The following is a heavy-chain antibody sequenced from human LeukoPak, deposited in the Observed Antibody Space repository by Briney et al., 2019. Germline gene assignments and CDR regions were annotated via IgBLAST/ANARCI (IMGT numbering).Heavy chain of an antibody. Sequence: PSETLSLTCTVSGGSISSHYWSWIRQPPGKGLEWIGYIYYSGSTNYNPSLKSRVTISVDTSKNQFSLKLSSVTAADTAVYYCARLYYNNSGYYYYFDYWGQGTLVTVSS. CDR2: IYYSGST. J-gene: IGHJ4*02. V-gene: IGHV4-59*08. CDR1: GGSISSHY. D-gene: IGHD3-22*01. CDR3: ARLYYNNSGYYYYFDY.